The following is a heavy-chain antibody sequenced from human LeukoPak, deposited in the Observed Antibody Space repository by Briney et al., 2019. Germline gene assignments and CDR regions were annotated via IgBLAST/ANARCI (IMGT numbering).Heavy chain of an antibody. Sequence: GGSLRLSCAASGFTFSSYAMHWVRQAPGKGLEWVAVISYDGSNKYYADSVKGRFTISRDNAKNSLYLQMNSLRAEDTAVYYCARDDHCSSTSCPYYYYGMDVWGQGTTVTVSS. J-gene: IGHJ6*02. CDR1: GFTFSSYA. CDR3: ARDDHCSSTSCPYYYYGMDV. V-gene: IGHV3-30-3*01. CDR2: ISYDGSNK. D-gene: IGHD2-2*01.